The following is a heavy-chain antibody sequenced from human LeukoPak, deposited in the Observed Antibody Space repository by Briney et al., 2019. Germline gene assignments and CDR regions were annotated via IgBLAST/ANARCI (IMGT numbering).Heavy chain of an antibody. CDR2: INWNGGST. CDR3: AKGGRGIRYYFDY. Sequence: PGGSLRLSCAASGFTFDDYGMSWVRQAPGKGLEWVSGINWNGGSTGYADSVKGRFTISRDNSKNTLYLQMNSLRAEDTAVYYCAKGGRGIRYYFDYWGQGTLVTVSS. D-gene: IGHD3-10*01. CDR1: GFTFDDYG. J-gene: IGHJ4*02. V-gene: IGHV3-20*04.